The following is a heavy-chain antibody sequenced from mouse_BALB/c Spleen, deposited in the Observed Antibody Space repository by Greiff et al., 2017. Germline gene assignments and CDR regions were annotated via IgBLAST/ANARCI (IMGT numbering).Heavy chain of an antibody. Sequence: EVQGVESGGGLVQPGGSRKLSCAASGFTFSSFGMHWVRQAPEKGLEWVAYISSGSSTIYYADTVKGRFTISRDNPKNTLFLQMTSLRSEDTAMYYCSGSYYDYAWFAYWGQGTLVTVSA. CDR2: ISSGSSTI. D-gene: IGHD2-4*01. CDR3: SGSYYDYAWFAY. V-gene: IGHV5-17*02. CDR1: GFTFSSFG. J-gene: IGHJ3*01.